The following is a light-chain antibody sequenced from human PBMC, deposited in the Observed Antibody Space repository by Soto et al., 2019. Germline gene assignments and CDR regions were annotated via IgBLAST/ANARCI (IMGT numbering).Light chain of an antibody. Sequence: EIVLTQSPGTRSLSPGERATLSCRASQSVSNNYLAWYQQNPGHAPRLLIYGASNRATRIPDRFSGSGTGTDFTLTIRRLEPEDFAVYYCQQYGSSGTFGQGTKVDNK. CDR1: QSVSNNY. J-gene: IGKJ1*01. CDR3: QQYGSSGT. CDR2: GAS. V-gene: IGKV3-20*01.